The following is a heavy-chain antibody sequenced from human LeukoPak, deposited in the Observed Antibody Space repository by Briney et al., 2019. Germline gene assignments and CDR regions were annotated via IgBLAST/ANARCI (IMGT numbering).Heavy chain of an antibody. J-gene: IGHJ6*03. V-gene: IGHV3-13*01. CDR3: ARGGLRFPMDV. Sequence: PGGSLRLSCAASGFTFSSYDMHWGRQATGKGLEWVSAIGTAGDTYYPGSVKGRFTISRENAKNSLYLQMNSLRAGDTAVYYCARGGLRFPMDVWGKGTTVTVSS. CDR2: IGTAGDT. D-gene: IGHD4-17*01. CDR1: GFTFSSYD.